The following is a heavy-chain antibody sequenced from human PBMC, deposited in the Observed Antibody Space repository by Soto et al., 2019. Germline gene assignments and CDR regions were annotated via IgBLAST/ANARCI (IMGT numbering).Heavy chain of an antibody. CDR1: GFTFSSYG. J-gene: IGHJ4*02. Sequence: QVQLVESGGGVVQPGRSLRLSCAASGFTFSSYGMHWVRQAPGKGLEWVAVIWYDGSNKYYADSVKGRFTISRDNSKNTLDLQRNSRRAEGAAVYYGAGDRGYWGQGTLVTVSS. D-gene: IGHD2-15*01. CDR2: IWYDGSNK. CDR3: AGDRGY. V-gene: IGHV3-33*01.